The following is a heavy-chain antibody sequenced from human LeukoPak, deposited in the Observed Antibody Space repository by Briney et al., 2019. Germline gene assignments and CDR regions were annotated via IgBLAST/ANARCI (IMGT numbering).Heavy chain of an antibody. CDR2: ISGGGGST. Sequence: SGGSLRLSCAASGFTFSSYAMSWVRQAPGKGLEWVSAISGGGGSTYYTDSVKGRFTISRDNSKSTLYLQMNSLRAEDTAVYYCAKVGESGGVWKYYFDYWGQGTLVTVSS. J-gene: IGHJ4*02. D-gene: IGHD2-8*02. V-gene: IGHV3-23*01. CDR1: GFTFSSYA. CDR3: AKVGESGGVWKYYFDY.